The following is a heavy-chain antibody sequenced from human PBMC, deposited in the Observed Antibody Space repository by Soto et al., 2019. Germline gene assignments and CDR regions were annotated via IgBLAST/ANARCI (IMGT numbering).Heavy chain of an antibody. D-gene: IGHD3-9*01. Sequence: PSETLSLTCAVSGYSISSGYYWGWIRQPPGKGLEWIGSIYHSGSTYYNPSLKSRVTISVDTSKNQFSLKLSSVTAADTAVYYCARVGPYYDILTDTNWFDPWGQGTLVTVSS. CDR2: IYHSGST. CDR3: ARVGPYYDILTDTNWFDP. CDR1: GYSISSGYY. J-gene: IGHJ5*02. V-gene: IGHV4-38-2*01.